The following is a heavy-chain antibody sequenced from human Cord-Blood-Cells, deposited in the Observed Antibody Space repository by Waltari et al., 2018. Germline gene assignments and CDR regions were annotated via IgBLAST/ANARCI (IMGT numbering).Heavy chain of an antibody. V-gene: IGHV3-33*01. Sequence: QVQLVESGGGVVQPGRSLRLSCAASGSPFSSYGAHWVRPPPGKGMEWVAVIWYDGSNKYYADSVKGRFTISRDNSKNTLYLQMNSLRAEDTAVYYCARERPDGYSSGWYYYYGMDVWGQGTTVTVSS. CDR2: IWYDGSNK. CDR3: ARERPDGYSSGWYYYYGMDV. J-gene: IGHJ6*02. CDR1: GSPFSSYG. D-gene: IGHD6-19*01.